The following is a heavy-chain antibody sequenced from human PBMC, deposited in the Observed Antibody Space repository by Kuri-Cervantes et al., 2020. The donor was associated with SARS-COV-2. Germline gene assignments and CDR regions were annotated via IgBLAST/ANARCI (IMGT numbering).Heavy chain of an antibody. V-gene: IGHV3-23*01. CDR2: ISGSGGST. CDR1: GFTFSSYA. Sequence: GESLKISCAASGFTFSSYAMSWVRQAPGKGLEWVSAISGSGGSTYYADSVKGRFTISRDNSKNTLYLQMNSLRAEDTAVYYCARVRNDYYYYYYMDVWGKGTTVTVSS. J-gene: IGHJ6*03. CDR3: ARVRNDYYYYYYMDV.